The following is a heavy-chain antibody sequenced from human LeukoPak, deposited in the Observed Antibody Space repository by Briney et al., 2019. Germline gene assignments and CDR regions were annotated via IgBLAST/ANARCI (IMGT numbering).Heavy chain of an antibody. J-gene: IGHJ4*02. V-gene: IGHV4-31*03. D-gene: IGHD6-19*01. CDR3: AGERGEEYSSGWYKRNYFDN. CDR2: IYYSGST. Sequence: PSETLSLTCTVSGGSISSGSYYWSWIRQPPGKGLEWIGYIYYSGSTYYNPSLKSRVTISVDTSKNQFSLKLSSVTAADTAVYYCAGERGEEYSSGWYKRNYFDNWGQGIRVTVSS. CDR1: GGSISSGSYY.